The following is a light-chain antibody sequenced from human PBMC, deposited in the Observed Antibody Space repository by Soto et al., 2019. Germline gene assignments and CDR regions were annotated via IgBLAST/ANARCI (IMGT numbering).Light chain of an antibody. CDR2: GAS. CDR1: QSVGST. Sequence: EILMTQSPATLSVSPGERVILSCRASQSVGSTLAWYQQKPGQAPRLLIRGASTRATGVPARFSGSGSGTEVTLTISSRQSEDFAVYYCRQYSTSLTFGGGTTLEIK. V-gene: IGKV3-15*01. J-gene: IGKJ4*02. CDR3: RQYSTSLT.